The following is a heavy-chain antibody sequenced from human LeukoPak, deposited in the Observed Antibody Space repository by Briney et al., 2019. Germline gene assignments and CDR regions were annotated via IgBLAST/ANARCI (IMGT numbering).Heavy chain of an antibody. CDR2: TRFGDSYK. CDR1: GFSFSSSG. D-gene: IGHD1-7*01. V-gene: IGHV3-30*02. Sequence: HPGGSLRLSCAAFGFSFSSSGMHWVRQAPGKGPEWVAFTRFGDSYKAYGNSVRGRFTISRDNSKNTLYLQMDSLRSDDTAVYYCAKSSAGITWFDPWGQGTLVIVSS. J-gene: IGHJ5*02. CDR3: AKSSAGITWFDP.